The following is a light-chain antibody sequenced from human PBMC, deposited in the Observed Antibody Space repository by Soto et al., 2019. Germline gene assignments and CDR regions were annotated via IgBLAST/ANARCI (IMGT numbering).Light chain of an antibody. V-gene: IGKV3-15*01. CDR1: QNVRSN. Sequence: EIVITQSPTTPSLSPGERATLSCRASQNVRSNLAWYQQKPGQAPRLLIYGASTRATGIPARFSGTGSGTEFTLTISSLQSEDFAVYYCQQYNTWPPITFGQGTRLEIK. CDR2: GAS. J-gene: IGKJ5*01. CDR3: QQYNTWPPIT.